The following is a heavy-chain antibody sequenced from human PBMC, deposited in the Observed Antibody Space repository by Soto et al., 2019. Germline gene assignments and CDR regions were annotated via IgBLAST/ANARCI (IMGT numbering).Heavy chain of an antibody. V-gene: IGHV4-39*01. CDR1: GGSISSSSYY. CDR2: IYYSGST. Sequence: PSETLSLTCTVSGGSISSSSYYWGWIRQPPGKGLEWIGSIYYSGSTYYNPSLKSRVTISVDTSKNQFSLKLSSVTAADTAVYYCARRSSGYVNWFNPWGQGTLVTVP. J-gene: IGHJ5*02. D-gene: IGHD5-12*01. CDR3: ARRSSGYVNWFNP.